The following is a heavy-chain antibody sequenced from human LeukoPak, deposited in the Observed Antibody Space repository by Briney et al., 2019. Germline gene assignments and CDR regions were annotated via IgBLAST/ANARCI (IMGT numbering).Heavy chain of an antibody. Sequence: GGSLRLSCAASGFTVSSNYMSWVRQAPGKGLEWVSVIYSGGSTYYADSVKGRFTISRDNSQNTLYLQMNNLRAEDTAVYYCAKDQANYGGNSFDYWGQGTLVTVSS. CDR1: GFTVSSNY. J-gene: IGHJ4*02. D-gene: IGHD4-23*01. CDR2: IYSGGST. V-gene: IGHV3-53*01. CDR3: AKDQANYGGNSFDY.